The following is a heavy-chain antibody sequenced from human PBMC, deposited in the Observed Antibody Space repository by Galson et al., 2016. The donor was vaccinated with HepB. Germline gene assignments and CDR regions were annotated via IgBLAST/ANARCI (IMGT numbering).Heavy chain of an antibody. CDR3: ASHDDSDWDY. V-gene: IGHV4-39*01. CDR2: IYHSGNT. D-gene: IGHD3-9*01. CDR1: GGSIRGSIFY. J-gene: IGHJ4*02. Sequence: SETLSLTCTVSGGSIRGSIFYWGWIRQPPGKGLEWIGSIYHSGNTYYSPSLSPSLKSRVTISVDTSKNQFSLKLRSVTAADTAVYYCASHDDSDWDYCGQGTLVTVSP.